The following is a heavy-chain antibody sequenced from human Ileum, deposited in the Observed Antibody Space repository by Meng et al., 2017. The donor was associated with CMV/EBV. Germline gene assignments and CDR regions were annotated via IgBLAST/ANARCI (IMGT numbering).Heavy chain of an antibody. V-gene: IGHV4-39*07. J-gene: IGHJ5*02. Sequence: EAGPGWRSPSGPLALTGAVSGGPTGSSSSYWGWSRQPPGKGLEWIGSMSYSGDTNYTPSLNSRFTMSIDTSKNQFSLSLTSVTAADTAVYYCATFGGGWDLPWGQGTLVTVS. D-gene: IGHD3-16*01. CDR3: ATFGGGWDLP. CDR2: MSYSGDT. CDR1: GGPTGSSSSY.